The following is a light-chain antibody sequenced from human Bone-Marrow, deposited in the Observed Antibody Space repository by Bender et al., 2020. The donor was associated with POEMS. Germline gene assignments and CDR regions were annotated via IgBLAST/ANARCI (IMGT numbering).Light chain of an antibody. CDR3: QAWDTSSVV. V-gene: IGLV3-25*02. J-gene: IGLJ2*01. CDR2: KDS. Sequence: SHELTQPPSVSVSPGQTATITCSGDAFPKRYGHWYQHKPGQAPILLIYKDSERPSGIPERFSGSNSGNIATLTISGTQALDEADYYCQAWDTSSVVFGGGTKLTVL. CDR1: AFPKRY.